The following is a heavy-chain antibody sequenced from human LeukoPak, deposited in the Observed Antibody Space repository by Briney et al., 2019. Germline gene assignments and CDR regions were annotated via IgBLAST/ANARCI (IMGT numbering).Heavy chain of an antibody. J-gene: IGHJ4*02. D-gene: IGHD3-3*01. Sequence: PSETLSLTCAVYGGSFSGYYWSWIRQPPGKGLEWIGEINHSGSTNYNPSLKSRVTISVDTSKNQFSLKLGSVTAADTAVYYCARAVTIFGVVIDYWGQGTLVTVSS. V-gene: IGHV4-34*01. CDR3: ARAVTIFGVVIDY. CDR2: INHSGST. CDR1: GGSFSGYY.